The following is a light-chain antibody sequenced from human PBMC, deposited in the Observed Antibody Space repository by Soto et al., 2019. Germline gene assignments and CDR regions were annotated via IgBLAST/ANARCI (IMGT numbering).Light chain of an antibody. V-gene: IGLV2-11*01. CDR3: CSYAGTTHV. Sequence: QSALTQPPSVSGSPGQSVTISCTGTSSDIGGYNYVSWYQQLPGKAPKLMIYDVSKRPSGVPDRFSGSNSGNTASLTISGLQAEDEADYYCCSYAGTTHVFGTETKVTVL. CDR1: SSDIGGYNY. J-gene: IGLJ1*01. CDR2: DVS.